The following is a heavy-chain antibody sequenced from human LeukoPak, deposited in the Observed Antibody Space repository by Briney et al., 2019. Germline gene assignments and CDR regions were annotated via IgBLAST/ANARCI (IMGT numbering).Heavy chain of an antibody. CDR2: IKQDGSEK. D-gene: IGHD1-1*01. J-gene: IGHJ5*02. Sequence: GGSLRLSCAASGFTFSSYWMSWVRQAPGKGLEWVANIKQDGSEKYYVDSVKGRFTISRDNAKNSLYLQMNSLRAEDTAVYYCARGGKVPSNWFDPWGQGTLVTVSS. CDR1: GFTFSSYW. V-gene: IGHV3-7*03. CDR3: ARGGKVPSNWFDP.